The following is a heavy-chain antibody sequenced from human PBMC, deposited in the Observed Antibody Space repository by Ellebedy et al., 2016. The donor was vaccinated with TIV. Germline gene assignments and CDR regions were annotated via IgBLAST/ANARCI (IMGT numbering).Heavy chain of an antibody. Sequence: GESLKISCAASGFTFSSYWMSWVRQAPGKGLDWVSYISRDGSTIFYADSVKGRFTISRDSARNSLYLQMNSLRDEDTALYYCTREGSGFDPWGQGALVTVSS. CDR1: GFTFSSYW. CDR2: ISRDGSTI. V-gene: IGHV3-48*02. J-gene: IGHJ5*02. CDR3: TREGSGFDP.